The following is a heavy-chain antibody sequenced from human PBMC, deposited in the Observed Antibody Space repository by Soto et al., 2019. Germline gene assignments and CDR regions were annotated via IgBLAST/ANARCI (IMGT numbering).Heavy chain of an antibody. V-gene: IGHV5-51*01. CDR2: IYPGDSDT. CDR3: ARHALGYCSSTSCFGPPDP. D-gene: IGHD2-2*01. Sequence: GESLKISCKGSGYSFTSYWIGWVRQMPGKGLEWMGIIYPGDSDTRYSPSFQGQVTISADKSISTAYLQWSSLKASDTAMYYCARHALGYCSSTSCFGPPDPWGQGTLVTVSS. J-gene: IGHJ5*02. CDR1: GYSFTSYW.